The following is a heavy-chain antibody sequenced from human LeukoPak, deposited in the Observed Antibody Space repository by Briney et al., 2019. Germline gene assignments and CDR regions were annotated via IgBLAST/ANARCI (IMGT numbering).Heavy chain of an antibody. J-gene: IGHJ4*02. CDR2: INPNSGGT. V-gene: IGHV1-2*06. CDR1: GHTFTGYY. CDR3: ASFYYVYSSAYRREFDY. D-gene: IGHD3-22*01. Sequence: ASVKVSCKASGHTFTGYYMHWVRQAPGQGLEWMGRINPNSGGTNYAQKFQGRVTMTRDTSISTAYMELSRLRSDDTAVYYCASFYYVYSSAYRREFDYWGQGTLVTVSS.